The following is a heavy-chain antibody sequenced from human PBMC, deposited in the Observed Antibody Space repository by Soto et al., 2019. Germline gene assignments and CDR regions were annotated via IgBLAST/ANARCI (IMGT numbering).Heavy chain of an antibody. CDR2: ISGSGGST. D-gene: IGHD2-2*03. CDR3: ANDFSGYCSSTSCYGPYYYSGMDA. CDR1: GFTFSSYA. Sequence: PGGSLRLSCAASGFTFSSYAMSWVRQAPWKGLEWVSAISGSGGSTYYADSVKGRFTISRDSSKNTLYLQMNGLRAEDTAVYYCANDFSGYCSSTSCYGPYYYSGMDAWGQGNTVTVSS. J-gene: IGHJ6*02. V-gene: IGHV3-23*01.